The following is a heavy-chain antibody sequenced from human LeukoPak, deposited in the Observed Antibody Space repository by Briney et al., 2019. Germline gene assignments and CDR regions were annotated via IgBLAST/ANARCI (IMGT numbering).Heavy chain of an antibody. CDR1: GGTFSSYA. V-gene: IGHV1-69*04. D-gene: IGHD4-23*01. CDR3: ARLGLYGGNAYFDY. Sequence: PGASAKVSCKASGGTFSSYAISWVRQAPGQGLEWMGRIIPILGIANYAQKFQGRVTITADKSTSTAYMELSSLRSEDTAVYYCARLGLYGGNAYFDYWGQGTLVTVSS. J-gene: IGHJ4*02. CDR2: IIPILGIA.